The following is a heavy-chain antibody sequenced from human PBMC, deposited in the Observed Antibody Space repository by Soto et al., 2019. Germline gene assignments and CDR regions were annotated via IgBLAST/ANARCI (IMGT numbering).Heavy chain of an antibody. J-gene: IGHJ4*02. CDR2: IYYSGST. Sequence: PSETLSLTCTVSGGSISSYYWSWIRQPPGKGLEWIGYIYYSGSTNYNPYHKSRITISVDTSKNQYSMKLSSETAADTAVYYCARGQVVAAQHWGQGTLVTVSS. CDR1: GGSISSYY. CDR3: ARGQVVAAQH. V-gene: IGHV4-59*12. D-gene: IGHD2-15*01.